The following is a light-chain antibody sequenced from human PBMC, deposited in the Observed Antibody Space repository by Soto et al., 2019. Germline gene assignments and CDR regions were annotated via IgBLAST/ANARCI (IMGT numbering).Light chain of an antibody. CDR1: QSVSSNY. CDR2: DVS. V-gene: IGKV3-20*01. J-gene: IGKJ1*01. CDR3: QQYGSSPT. Sequence: DIVLTQSPGTLSLSPGERATLSCRSSQSVSSNYLAWYQQKPDQAPRLFIYDVSGRATGIPDRFSGSGSRTDFPLTNSRLEPEDFAVYYWQQYGSSPTFGQGTKVEIK.